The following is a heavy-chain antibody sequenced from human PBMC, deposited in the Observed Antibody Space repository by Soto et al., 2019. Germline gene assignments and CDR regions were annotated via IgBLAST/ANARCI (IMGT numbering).Heavy chain of an antibody. V-gene: IGHV3-30*18. D-gene: IGHD6-13*01. CDR1: GFTFSSYG. J-gene: IGHJ4*02. CDR3: AKGSSSSWFDY. Sequence: VGSLRLSCAASGFTFSSYGMHWVRQAPGKGLEWVAVISYDGSNKYYADSVKGRFTISRDNSKNTLYLQMNSLRAEDTAVYYCAKGSSSSWFDYWGQGTLVTVSS. CDR2: ISYDGSNK.